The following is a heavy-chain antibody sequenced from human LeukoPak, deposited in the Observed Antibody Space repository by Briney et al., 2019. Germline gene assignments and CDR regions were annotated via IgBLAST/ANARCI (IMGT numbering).Heavy chain of an antibody. D-gene: IGHD3-22*01. Sequence: QPGGSLRLSCAASGFTFSSYAMSWVRQAPGKGLEWVSAISGSGGSTYYADSVKGRFTISRDNSKNTLYLQMNSLRAEDTAVYYCAKGGKYYYDSSGYSQDWGQGTLVTVSS. J-gene: IGHJ4*02. CDR3: AKGGKYYYDSSGYSQD. V-gene: IGHV3-23*01. CDR2: ISGSGGST. CDR1: GFTFSSYA.